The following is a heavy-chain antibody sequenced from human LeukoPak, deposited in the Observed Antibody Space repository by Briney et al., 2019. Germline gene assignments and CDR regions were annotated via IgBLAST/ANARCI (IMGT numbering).Heavy chain of an antibody. Sequence: SETLSLTCAVSGGSISSSNWWSWVRQPPGKGLEWIGEIYHSGSTNYNPSLKSRVTISVDKSKNQFSLKLSSVTAADTAVYYCARGLPSRTYYGGNFDYWGQGTLVTVSS. J-gene: IGHJ4*02. CDR2: IYHSGST. D-gene: IGHD4-23*01. CDR3: ARGLPSRTYYGGNFDY. V-gene: IGHV4-4*02. CDR1: GGSISSSNW.